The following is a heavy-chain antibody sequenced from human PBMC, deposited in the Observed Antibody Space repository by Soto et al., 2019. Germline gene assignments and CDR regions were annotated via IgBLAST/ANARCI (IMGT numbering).Heavy chain of an antibody. CDR2: IYYSGST. D-gene: IGHD3-22*01. Sequence: SETLSLTCTVSGCSISSYYWSWIRQPPGKGLEWIGYIYYSGSTNYNPSLKSRVTISVDTSKNQFSLKLSSVTVADTAVYYCARDLGYYDSSGYSLWGQGTLVTVPS. CDR3: ARDLGYYDSSGYSL. J-gene: IGHJ4*02. CDR1: GCSISSYY. V-gene: IGHV4-59*01.